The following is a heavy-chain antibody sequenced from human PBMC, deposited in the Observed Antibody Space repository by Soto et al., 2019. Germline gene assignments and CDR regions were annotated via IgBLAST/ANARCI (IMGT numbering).Heavy chain of an antibody. CDR3: AKSRGLFWSGLPSDY. V-gene: IGHV5-51*01. CDR2: IYPGDSDT. J-gene: IGHJ4*02. CDR1: GYSFTSYW. D-gene: IGHD3-3*01. Sequence: GESLKISCKGSGYSFTSYWIGWVRQMPGKGLEWMGIIYPGDSDTRYSPSFQGQVTISADKSISTAYLQMNSLRAEDTAAYYCAKSRGLFWSGLPSDYWGQGTLVTVSS.